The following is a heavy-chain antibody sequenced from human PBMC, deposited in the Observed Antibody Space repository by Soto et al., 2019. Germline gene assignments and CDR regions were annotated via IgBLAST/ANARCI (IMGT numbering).Heavy chain of an antibody. CDR1: GGSISSSSYY. D-gene: IGHD6-19*01. J-gene: IGHJ6*02. Sequence: SETLSLTCTVSGGSISSSSYYWGWIRQPPGKGLEWIGSIYYSGSTYYNPSLKSRVTISVDTSKNQFSLKLSSVTAADTAVYYCARRSSGWYYYYYGMDVWGQGTTLTVSS. CDR3: ARRSSGWYYYYYGMDV. V-gene: IGHV4-39*01. CDR2: IYYSGST.